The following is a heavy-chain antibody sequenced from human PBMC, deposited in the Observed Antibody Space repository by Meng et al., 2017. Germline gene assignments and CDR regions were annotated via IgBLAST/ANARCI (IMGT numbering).Heavy chain of an antibody. CDR3: ATIYSYEHLYYYYYYGMDV. Sequence: ASVKVSCKASGYSFTGYYMHWVRQAPGQGLEWMGRINPNSGGTNYAQKFQGRVTMTRATSISTAYMELSRLRSDDTAGYYCATIYSYEHLYYYYYYGMDVWGQGTTVTVSS. CDR2: INPNSGGT. CDR1: GYSFTGYY. D-gene: IGHD5-18*01. J-gene: IGHJ6*02. V-gene: IGHV1-2*06.